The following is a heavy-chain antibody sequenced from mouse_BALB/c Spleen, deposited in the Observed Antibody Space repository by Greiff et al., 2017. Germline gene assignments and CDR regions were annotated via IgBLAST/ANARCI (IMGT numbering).Heavy chain of an antibody. V-gene: IGHV5-17*02. J-gene: IGHJ4*01. Sequence: EVQGVESGGGLVQPGGSRKLSCAASGFTFSSFGMHWVRQAPEKGLEWVAYISSGSSTIYYADTVKGRFTISRDNPKNTLFLQMTSLRSEDTAMYYCARNSGYAMDYWGQGTSVTVSS. CDR2: ISSGSSTI. CDR1: GFTFSSFG. CDR3: ARNSGYAMDY.